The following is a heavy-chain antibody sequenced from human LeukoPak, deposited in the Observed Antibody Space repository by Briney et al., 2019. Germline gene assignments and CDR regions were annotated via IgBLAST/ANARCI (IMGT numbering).Heavy chain of an antibody. V-gene: IGHV3-21*05. CDR1: GFTFSSYE. CDR3: ARGTPTTRDFDY. Sequence: GGSLRLSCAASGFTFSSYEMSWVRQAPGKGLEWVSFISSSSNYIYYADSVKGRFTISRDNAKNSLLLQMNSLRAEDTAVYYCARGTPTTRDFDYWGQGTLVTVSS. J-gene: IGHJ4*02. CDR2: ISSSSNYI. D-gene: IGHD4-11*01.